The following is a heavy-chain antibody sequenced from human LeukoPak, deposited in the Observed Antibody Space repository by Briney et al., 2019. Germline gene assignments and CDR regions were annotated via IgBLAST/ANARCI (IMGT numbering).Heavy chain of an antibody. Sequence: GGSLRLSCAASGFSFSSYEMNWVRQAPGKGLEWVAFIRYDGSNKYYADSVKGRFTISRDNSKNTLNLQMNSLRAEDTAVYYCARDLGQYYDTSDNWFDPWGQGTLVTVSS. D-gene: IGHD3-22*01. J-gene: IGHJ5*02. V-gene: IGHV3-30*02. CDR3: ARDLGQYYDTSDNWFDP. CDR2: IRYDGSNK. CDR1: GFSFSSYE.